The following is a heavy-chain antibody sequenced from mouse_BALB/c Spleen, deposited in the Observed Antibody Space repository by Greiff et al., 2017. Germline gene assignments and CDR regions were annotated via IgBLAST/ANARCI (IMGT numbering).Heavy chain of an antibody. CDR1: GFTFSNYW. D-gene: IGHD6-2*01. V-gene: IGHV6-6*02. CDR2: IRLKSNNYAT. J-gene: IGHJ4*01. CDR3: TRLNGYYYAMDY. Sequence: DVKLVESGGGLVQPGGSMKLSCVASGFTFSNYWMNWVRQSPEKGLEWVAEIRLKSNNYATHYAESVKGRFTISRDDSKSSVYLQMNNLRAEDTGIYYCTRLNGYYYAMDYWGQGTSVTVSS.